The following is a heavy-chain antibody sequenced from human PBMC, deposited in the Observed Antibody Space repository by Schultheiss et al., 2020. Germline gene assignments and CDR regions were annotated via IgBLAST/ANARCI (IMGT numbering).Heavy chain of an antibody. D-gene: IGHD6-25*01. J-gene: IGHJ4*02. CDR2: ISSSGSTI. CDR3: ARVIAADPHFDY. V-gene: IGHV3-11*01. Sequence: CGSLRLSCAASGFTFSDYYMSWIRQAPGKGLEWVSYISSSGSTIYYADSVKGRFTISRDNAKNSLYLQMNSLRAEDTAVYYCARVIAADPHFDYWGQGTLVTVSS. CDR1: GFTFSDYY.